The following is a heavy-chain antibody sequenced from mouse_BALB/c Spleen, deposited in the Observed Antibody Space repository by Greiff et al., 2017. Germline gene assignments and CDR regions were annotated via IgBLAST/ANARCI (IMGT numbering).Heavy chain of an antibody. CDR3: ARSGGYDGPAWFAY. J-gene: IGHJ3*01. CDR1: GFTFSSFG. D-gene: IGHD2-2*01. CDR2: ISSGSSTI. V-gene: IGHV5-17*02. Sequence: DVKLVESGGGLVKPGGSLKLSCAASGFTFSSFGMHWVRQAPEKGLEWVAYISSGSSTIYYADTVKGRFTISRDNPKNTLFLQMTSLRSEDTAMYYCARSGGYDGPAWFAYWGQGTLVTVSA.